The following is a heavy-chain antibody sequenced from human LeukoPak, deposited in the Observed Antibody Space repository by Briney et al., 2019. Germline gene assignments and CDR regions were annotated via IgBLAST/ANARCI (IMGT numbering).Heavy chain of an antibody. CDR2: INPNSGGT. Sequence: ASVKVSCKASGYTFTGYYMHWVRQAPGQGLEWMGWINPNSGGTNYAQKFQGWVTMTRDTSISTAYMELSRLRSDDTAVYYCARHPPKGSSYDYWGQGTLVTASS. D-gene: IGHD3-10*01. V-gene: IGHV1-2*04. J-gene: IGHJ4*02. CDR3: ARHPPKGSSYDY. CDR1: GYTFTGYY.